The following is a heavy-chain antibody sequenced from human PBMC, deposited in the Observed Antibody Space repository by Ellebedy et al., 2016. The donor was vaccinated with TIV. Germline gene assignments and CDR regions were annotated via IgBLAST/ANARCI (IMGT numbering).Heavy chain of an antibody. CDR3: ARDQWLGRAYYFDS. CDR1: GFTFSNYW. CDR2: IKQDGSEK. J-gene: IGHJ4*02. V-gene: IGHV3-7*01. D-gene: IGHD6-19*01. Sequence: GESLMISCASSGFTFSNYWMTWLRQAAGKGLEWVANIKQDGSEKYYVDSVKGRFSIARDNAKNSLYVQMNSLTDEDTAVYYCARDQWLGRAYYFDSWGQGTLVTVSS.